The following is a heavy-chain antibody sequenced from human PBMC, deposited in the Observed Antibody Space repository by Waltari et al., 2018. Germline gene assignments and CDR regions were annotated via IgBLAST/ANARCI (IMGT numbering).Heavy chain of an antibody. Sequence: QLQLQESGPGLVKPPETLSLTCTVSGDSIRGFYWSWIRQSPGKGLEWIGFIYSGGTTYYNPSLKSRATISVDTSKNQFALEISSVTAADTAVYYCARGGYGRFYFDYWGQGTLVTVSS. V-gene: IGHV4-59*01. D-gene: IGHD5-18*01. J-gene: IGHJ4*02. CDR3: ARGGYGRFYFDY. CDR1: GDSIRGFY. CDR2: IYSGGTT.